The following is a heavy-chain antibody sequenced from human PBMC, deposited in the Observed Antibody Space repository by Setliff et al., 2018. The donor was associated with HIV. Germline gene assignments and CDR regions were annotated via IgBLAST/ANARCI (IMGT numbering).Heavy chain of an antibody. D-gene: IGHD6-13*01. J-gene: IGHJ5*02. V-gene: IGHV1-2*06. Sequence: GASVKVSCKASGYNFRGYYIHWVRQAPGQGLEWMGRINPDGGGTLYADTFEDRVTMTRDTSTNTAYMELSRLTSDDTAVYYCGKVPRSSWMYNWFDPWGQGTLVTVSS. CDR3: GKVPRSSWMYNWFDP. CDR1: GYNFRGYY. CDR2: INPDGGGT.